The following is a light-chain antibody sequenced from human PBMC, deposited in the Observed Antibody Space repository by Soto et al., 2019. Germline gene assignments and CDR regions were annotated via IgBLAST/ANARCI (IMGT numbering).Light chain of an antibody. J-gene: IGLJ3*02. CDR3: QSYDNNVSGWV. CDR1: SSNIESNT. V-gene: IGLV1-44*01. Sequence: QSVLTQPPSASGTPGQRVTISCSGSSSNIESNTVTWYQQLPGTAPKLVIYSNYDRPSGVPDRFSGSTSGTSASLVIRGLQSEDEADYYCQSYDNNVSGWVFGGGTKLTVL. CDR2: SNY.